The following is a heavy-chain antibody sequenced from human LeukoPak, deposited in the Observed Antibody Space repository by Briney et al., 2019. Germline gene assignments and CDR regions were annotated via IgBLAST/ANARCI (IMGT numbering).Heavy chain of an antibody. CDR1: GVSISSGDYY. J-gene: IGHJ5*02. V-gene: IGHV4-31*03. CDR2: IYYSGIT. CDR3: ARRGGGRWFDP. Sequence: SQTLSLTCTVSGVSISSGDYYWGWIRQYSGKGLEWIGYIYYSGITYYNPSLKSRVTISVDTSKNQFSLQLTSVTAAETAVYYCARRGGGRWFDPWGQGTLVTVSS. D-gene: IGHD3-16*01.